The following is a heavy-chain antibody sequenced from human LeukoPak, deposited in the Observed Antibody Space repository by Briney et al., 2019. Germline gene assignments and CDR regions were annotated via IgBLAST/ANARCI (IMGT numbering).Heavy chain of an antibody. Sequence: SETLSLTCSVSGGSISSYYWSWIRQPAGKGLEWIGRIYTGGSSNYNPSLNSRVTMSVDTSKKQFSLKLSSVTAADTAVYYCARGSMVTAIDLPNYWGQGTLVTVSS. V-gene: IGHV4-4*07. CDR1: GGSISSYY. CDR2: IYTGGSS. D-gene: IGHD2-21*02. CDR3: ARGSMVTAIDLPNY. J-gene: IGHJ4*02.